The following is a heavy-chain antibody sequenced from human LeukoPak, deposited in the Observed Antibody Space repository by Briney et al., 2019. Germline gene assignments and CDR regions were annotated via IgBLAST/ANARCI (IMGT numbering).Heavy chain of an antibody. Sequence: GGSLGLSCDASGFSISDYYMSWIRQSPGKGLEWISYITSGGASTNYADSVKGRFTISRDKAKNSVALQLNSLRAEDTAVYYCTRQRRGTYYAFDWWGQGTLVTVSS. CDR1: GFSISDYY. V-gene: IGHV3-11*01. D-gene: IGHD3-16*01. J-gene: IGHJ4*02. CDR2: ITSGGAST. CDR3: TRQRRGTYYAFDW.